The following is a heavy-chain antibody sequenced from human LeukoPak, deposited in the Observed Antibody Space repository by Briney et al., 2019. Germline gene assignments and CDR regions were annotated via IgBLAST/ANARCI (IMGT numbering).Heavy chain of an antibody. J-gene: IGHJ4*02. D-gene: IGHD6-19*01. CDR3: ARVVTSLRGWYDIDY. CDR1: GYTFTSYG. V-gene: IGHV1-18*01. Sequence: ASVKVSCKASGYTFTSYGISWVRQAPGQGLEWMGWISAYNGNTNYAQKLQGRVTMTTDTSTSTAYMELRSLRSDDTAVYYCARVVTSLRGWYDIDYWGQGTLVTVSS. CDR2: ISAYNGNT.